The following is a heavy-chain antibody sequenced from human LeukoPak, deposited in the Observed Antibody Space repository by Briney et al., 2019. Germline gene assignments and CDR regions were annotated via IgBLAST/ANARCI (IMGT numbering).Heavy chain of an antibody. J-gene: IGHJ4*02. CDR2: ISGDGGST. CDR1: GFTFDDYA. CDR3: AKGGCSGGSCYLDY. Sequence: PGGSLRPSCAASGFTFDDYAMHWVRQAPGKGLEWVSLISGDGGSTYYADSVKGRFTISRDNSKNSLYLQMNSLRTEDTALYYCAKGGCSGGSCYLDYWGQGTLVTVSS. V-gene: IGHV3-43*02. D-gene: IGHD2-15*01.